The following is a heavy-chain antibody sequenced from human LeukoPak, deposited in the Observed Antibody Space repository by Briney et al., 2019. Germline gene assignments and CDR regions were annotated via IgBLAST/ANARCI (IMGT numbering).Heavy chain of an antibody. CDR1: GYTFTSYG. J-gene: IGHJ4*02. V-gene: IGHV1-18*01. Sequence: GASVKVSCKASGYTFTSYGINWVRQAPGQGPEWMGWISAYNGDTKYAQNLQGRVTMTTDTSTSTAYMELRSLRSDDTAVYYCTRDLPYSSSWESIDYWGQGTLVTVSS. CDR2: ISAYNGDT. D-gene: IGHD6-13*01. CDR3: TRDLPYSSSWESIDY.